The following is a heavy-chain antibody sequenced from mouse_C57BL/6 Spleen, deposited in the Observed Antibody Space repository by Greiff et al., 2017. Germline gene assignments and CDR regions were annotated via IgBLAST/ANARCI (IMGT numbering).Heavy chain of an antibody. Sequence: VKLMESGAELVRPGTSVKVSCKASGYAFTNYLLEWVKQRPGQGLEWIGVINPGSGGTNYNEKFKGKATLTADKSSSTAYMQLSSLTSEDSAVYVCARSSNYVSFDYWGQGTTLTVSS. CDR3: ARSSNYVSFDY. CDR1: GYAFTNYL. D-gene: IGHD2-5*01. V-gene: IGHV1-54*01. CDR2: INPGSGGT. J-gene: IGHJ2*01.